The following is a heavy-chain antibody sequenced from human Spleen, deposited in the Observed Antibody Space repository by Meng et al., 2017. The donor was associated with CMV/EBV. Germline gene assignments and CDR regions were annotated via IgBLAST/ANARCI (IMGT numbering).Heavy chain of an antibody. CDR2: SNAGNGNT. CDR3: AREGTNWGDY. V-gene: IGHV1-3*02. J-gene: IGHJ4*02. Sequence: KVYCKASGYNFTSYAMHWVRQAPGQRLEWMGWSNAGNGNTKYSQEFQGRVTITRDTSASTAYMELSSLRSEDMAVYYCAREGTNWGDYWGQGTLVTVSS. CDR1: GYNFTSYA. D-gene: IGHD7-27*01.